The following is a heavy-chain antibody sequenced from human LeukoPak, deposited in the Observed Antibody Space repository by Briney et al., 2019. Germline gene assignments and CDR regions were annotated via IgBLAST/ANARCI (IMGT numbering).Heavy chain of an antibody. CDR2: ISYDGGNT. V-gene: IGHV3-30*01. CDR3: ARDSTYYYGSGSSGPHYFDY. D-gene: IGHD3-10*01. Sequence: GRSLRLSCAASGFTFSSYAMHWVRQAPGKGLEWVAVISYDGGNTYYADSVKGRFIISRDNSKNTLYLQLNSLRAEDTAVYYCARDSTYYYGSGSSGPHYFDYWGQGTLVTVSS. CDR1: GFTFSSYA. J-gene: IGHJ4*02.